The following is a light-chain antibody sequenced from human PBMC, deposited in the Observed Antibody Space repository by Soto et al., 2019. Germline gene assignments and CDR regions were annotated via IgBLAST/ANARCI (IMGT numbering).Light chain of an antibody. CDR2: VNS. V-gene: IGLV1-40*01. Sequence: QSALTQPPSVSGAPGQTVTISCTGNGANIGAAHGVHWYQQLPGTAPKLLMFVNSNRPLGVADRFSDSKSGTSATLSITGLQAEDEADYYCQSYDSSLSGVVFGGGTKLTVL. CDR3: QSYDSSLSGVV. CDR1: GANIGAAHG. J-gene: IGLJ2*01.